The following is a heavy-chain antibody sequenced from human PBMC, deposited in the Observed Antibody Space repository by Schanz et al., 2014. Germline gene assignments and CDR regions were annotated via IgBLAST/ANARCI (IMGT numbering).Heavy chain of an antibody. V-gene: IGHV3-66*01. CDR2: IYSGIGA. CDR3: AREEGWGIAAAGPKHYYYGMDG. D-gene: IGHD6-13*01. CDR1: GFTVSSNH. J-gene: IGHJ6*02. Sequence: EGQLAESGGGLVQPGGSLRLSCAVSGFTVSSNHMSWVRQAPGKGLEWVSVIYSGIGAYYADSVKDRFTVSRDNAKNTVYLQMNRLKAEDTAVYYGAREEGWGIAAAGPKHYYYGMDGWGQGTTVTVSS.